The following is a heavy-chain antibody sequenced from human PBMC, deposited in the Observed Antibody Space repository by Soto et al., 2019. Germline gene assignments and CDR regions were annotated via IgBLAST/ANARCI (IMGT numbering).Heavy chain of an antibody. Sequence: EVQLVESGGVSVQPGGPLSLSCTASGFTLSNYWLHWVRQAPGKGLVWVSRINTDGSTTTYSYSVKARFTISRDNAKNTLYLQMNSLRDEDTAVYYCVRIRRGGGYTFGYWGQGTLVTVSS. CDR2: INTDGSTT. D-gene: IGHD5-12*01. J-gene: IGHJ4*02. CDR1: GFTLSNYW. CDR3: VRIRRGGGYTFGY. V-gene: IGHV3-74*01.